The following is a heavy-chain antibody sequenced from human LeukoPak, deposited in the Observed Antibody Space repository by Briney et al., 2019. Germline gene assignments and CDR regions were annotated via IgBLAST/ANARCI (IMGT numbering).Heavy chain of an antibody. CDR2: IRSKANSYAT. Sequence: GGSLRLSCAASGFTFSGSAMHWVRQASGKGLEWVGRIRSKANSYATAYAASVKGRFTISRDDSKNTAYLQMNSPKTEDTAVYYCASSGYDYASDAFDIWGQGTMVTVSS. CDR1: GFTFSGSA. J-gene: IGHJ3*02. CDR3: ASSGYDYASDAFDI. D-gene: IGHD5-12*01. V-gene: IGHV3-73*01.